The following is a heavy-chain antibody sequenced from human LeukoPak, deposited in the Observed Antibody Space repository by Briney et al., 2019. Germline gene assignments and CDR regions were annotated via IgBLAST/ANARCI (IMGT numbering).Heavy chain of an antibody. D-gene: IGHD3-10*01. Sequence: GGSLRLSCAASGFTFSSYAMSWVRQAPGKGLEWVSAIGGSGGSTYYADSVKGRFTISRDNSKNTLYLQMNSLRAEDTAVYYCAKAEYYYGSGSYFDYWGQGTLVTVSS. V-gene: IGHV3-23*01. CDR1: GFTFSSYA. CDR2: IGGSGGST. CDR3: AKAEYYYGSGSYFDY. J-gene: IGHJ4*02.